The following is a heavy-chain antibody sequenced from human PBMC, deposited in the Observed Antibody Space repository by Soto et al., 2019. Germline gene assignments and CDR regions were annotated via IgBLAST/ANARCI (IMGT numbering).Heavy chain of an antibody. CDR2: VNPSGGHT. Sequence: ASVKVSCKASGDTFTDYYIHWVRQAPGQGLEWMGTVNPSGGHTTYAQHFLGRVTMTRDTSTSTLYMELTSLTSDDAAIYYCARGGHVVVVTAALDYWGQGTLVTVSS. D-gene: IGHD2-21*02. CDR1: GDTFTDYY. CDR3: ARGGHVVVVTAALDY. J-gene: IGHJ4*02. V-gene: IGHV1-46*01.